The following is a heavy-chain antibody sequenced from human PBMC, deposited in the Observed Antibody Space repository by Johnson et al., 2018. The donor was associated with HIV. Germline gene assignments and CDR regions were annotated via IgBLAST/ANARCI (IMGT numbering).Heavy chain of an antibody. J-gene: IGHJ3*02. V-gene: IGHV3-30*04. Sequence: VQLVESGGGVVQPGRSLRLSCAASGFTFSNYAMHWVRQAPGKGLEWVAVISSDGSNKYYADSVKGRFTISRDNSKNTLYLQRNSLRAEDTAVYYWAREIPQQWLVRRGAFDIWGQGTMVTVSS. CDR2: ISSDGSNK. CDR1: GFTFSNYA. CDR3: AREIPQQWLVRRGAFDI. D-gene: IGHD6-19*01.